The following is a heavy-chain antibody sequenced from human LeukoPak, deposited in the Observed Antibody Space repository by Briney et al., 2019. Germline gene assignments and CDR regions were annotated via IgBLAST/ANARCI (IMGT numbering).Heavy chain of an antibody. CDR1: GGSISSYS. V-gene: IGHV4-59*01. J-gene: IGHJ5*02. CDR2: IYYSGST. CDR3: ARVRVRGFDP. Sequence: SETLSLTCTVSGGSISSYSWSWIRQPPGKGLEWIGYIYYSGSTNYNPSLKSRVTISVDTSKNQFSLKLSSVTAADTAVYYCARVRVRGFDPWGQGTLVTVSS.